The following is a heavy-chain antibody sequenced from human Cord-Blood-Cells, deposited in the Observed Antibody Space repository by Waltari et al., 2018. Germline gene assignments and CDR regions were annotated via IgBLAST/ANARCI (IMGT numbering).Heavy chain of an antibody. D-gene: IGHD3-9*01. Sequence: QVQLVQSGAEVQKTGASVKVSCTAPGSPFTVYYMPWVRQAPGQGLEWMGWINPNSGGTNYAQKFQGRVTMTRDTSISTAYMELSRLRSDDTAVYYCARDFGWGSFWYFDLWGRGTLVTVSS. CDR1: GSPFTVYY. CDR2: INPNSGGT. CDR3: ARDFGWGSFWYFDL. V-gene: IGHV1-2*02. J-gene: IGHJ2*01.